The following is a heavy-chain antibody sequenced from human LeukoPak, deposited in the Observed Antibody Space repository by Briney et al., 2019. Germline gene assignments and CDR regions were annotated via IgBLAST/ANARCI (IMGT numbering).Heavy chain of an antibody. J-gene: IGHJ4*02. CDR1: GYTLTELS. CDR2: FDPEDGET. Sequence: ASVKVSCKVSGYTLTELSMHWVRQAPGKGLEWMGGFDPEDGETIYAQKFQGRVTMTEDTSTDTAYMKLSSLRSEDTAVYYCATTIGWELTTPFDYWGQGTLVTVSS. D-gene: IGHD1-26*01. V-gene: IGHV1-24*01. CDR3: ATTIGWELTTPFDY.